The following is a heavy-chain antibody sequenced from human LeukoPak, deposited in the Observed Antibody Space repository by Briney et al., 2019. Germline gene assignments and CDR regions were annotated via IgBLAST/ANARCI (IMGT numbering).Heavy chain of an antibody. CDR1: GFTFDDYA. V-gene: IGHV3-9*01. D-gene: IGHD1-26*01. CDR3: ARVGRVGAFDY. J-gene: IGHJ4*02. Sequence: GGSLRLSCAASGFTFDDYAMHWVRQAPGKGLEWVSGISWNSGSIGYADSVKGRFTISRDNAKNSLYLQMNNLRAEDTAVYYCARVGRVGAFDYWGQGTLVTVSS. CDR2: ISWNSGSI.